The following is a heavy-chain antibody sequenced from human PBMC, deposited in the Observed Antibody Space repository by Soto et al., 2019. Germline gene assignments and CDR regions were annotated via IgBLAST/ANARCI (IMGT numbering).Heavy chain of an antibody. J-gene: IGHJ4*02. D-gene: IGHD6-6*01. CDR3: ASSSPFHY. CDR2: IYYSGNT. Sequence: SDTLCLTCSVSSASLSSITYYWSWIRQPPGRGPEWIGSIYYSGNTYYKPSLKSRVSISIDTSRNQFSLKLTSVTAADTGVYYCASSSPFHYWGPGILVTVSS. CDR1: SASLSSITYY. V-gene: IGHV4-39*01.